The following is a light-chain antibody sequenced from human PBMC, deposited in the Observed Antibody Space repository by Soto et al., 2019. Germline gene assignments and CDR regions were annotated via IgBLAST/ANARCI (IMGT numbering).Light chain of an antibody. Sequence: EIVLTQSPATLSLSPGERATLSCRASQSVSSYLAWYQQKPGQAPRLLIYDASNRATGIPAKFSGSGSGTDFTLTISSLEPEDFAVYYCQSRLTFGGGTKVEMK. CDR2: DAS. CDR1: QSVSSY. CDR3: QSRLT. V-gene: IGKV3-11*01. J-gene: IGKJ4*01.